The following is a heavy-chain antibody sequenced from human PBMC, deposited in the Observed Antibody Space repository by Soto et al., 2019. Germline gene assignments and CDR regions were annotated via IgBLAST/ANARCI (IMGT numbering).Heavy chain of an antibody. CDR2: ISSSSSTI. Sequence: GSLRLSCAASGFTFSSYSMNWVRQAPGKGLEWVSYISSSSSTIYYADSVKGRFTISRDNAKNSLYLQMNSLRAEDTAVYYCAREGIAVAGASDYWGQGTLVTVSS. CDR3: AREGIAVAGASDY. J-gene: IGHJ4*02. CDR1: GFTFSSYS. V-gene: IGHV3-48*01. D-gene: IGHD6-19*01.